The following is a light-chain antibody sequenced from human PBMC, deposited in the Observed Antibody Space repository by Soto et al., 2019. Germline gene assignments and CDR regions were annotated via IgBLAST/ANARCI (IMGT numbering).Light chain of an antibody. CDR2: LHRDGSH. Sequence: QLVLTQSPSASASLGASVKLTCTLSSGHSDFAIAWHQQQPEKGPRYLMYLHRDGSHNRGDGIPDRFSGSSSGAERYLTISSLQSDDEAEYYCQTWGSDIVVFGGGTKLTVL. V-gene: IGLV4-69*01. CDR1: SGHSDFA. J-gene: IGLJ2*01. CDR3: QTWGSDIVV.